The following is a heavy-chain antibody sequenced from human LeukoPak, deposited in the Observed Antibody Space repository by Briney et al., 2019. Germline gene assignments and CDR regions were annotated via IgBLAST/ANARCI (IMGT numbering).Heavy chain of an antibody. CDR2: IRYDGSNK. V-gene: IGHV3-30*02. J-gene: IGHJ4*02. Sequence: PGRSLRLSCAASGFTFSSYGMHWVRQAPGKGLECVAFIRYDGSNKYYADSVKGRFTIYRENSKNTLYLQMNNLRAEDTAVYYCAKDAVAGNRYFDYWGQGTLVTVSS. CDR1: GFTFSSYG. D-gene: IGHD6-19*01. CDR3: AKDAVAGNRYFDY.